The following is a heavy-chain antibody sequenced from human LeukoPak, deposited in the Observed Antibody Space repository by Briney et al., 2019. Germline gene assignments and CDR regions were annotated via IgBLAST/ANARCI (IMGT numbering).Heavy chain of an antibody. CDR1: GGSISSRSYY. Sequence: SETLSLTCTVSGGSISSRSYYWGWIRQPPGKGLEWIGSIYYSGSTYYNPSLKSRVTISVDTSKNQFSLKLSSVTAADTAVYYCARVAGYYYYYMDVWGKGTTVTVSS. J-gene: IGHJ6*03. CDR2: IYYSGST. D-gene: IGHD6-13*01. CDR3: ARVAGYYYYYMDV. V-gene: IGHV4-39*07.